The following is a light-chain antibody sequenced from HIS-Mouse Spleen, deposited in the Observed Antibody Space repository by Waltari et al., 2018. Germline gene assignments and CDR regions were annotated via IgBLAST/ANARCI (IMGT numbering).Light chain of an antibody. CDR3: SSYTSSSTLYV. J-gene: IGLJ1*01. CDR1: SSDVGGYNY. V-gene: IGLV2-14*03. Sequence: QSALTQPASVSGSPGQSITISCTGTSSDVGGYNYVSWYQQHPGKAPKLMIYDVSNRPYGVSIRFSGSKSGNTASLTISGLQAEDEADYYCSSYTSSSTLYVFGTGTKVTVL. CDR2: DVS.